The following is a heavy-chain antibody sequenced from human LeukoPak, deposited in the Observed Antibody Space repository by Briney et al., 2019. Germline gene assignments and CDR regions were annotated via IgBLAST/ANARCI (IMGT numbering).Heavy chain of an antibody. V-gene: IGHV3-7*01. CDR3: ARGYSSPYCSGGSCYTFDY. CDR1: GFTFSSYW. CDR2: IKQDGSEK. D-gene: IGHD2-15*01. J-gene: IGHJ4*02. Sequence: GGSLRLSCAASGFTFSSYWMSWVRQAPGKGLEWVANIKQDGSEKYYVDSVKGRFTISRDNAKNSLYLQMNSLRAEDTAVYYCARGYSSPYCSGGSCYTFDYWGQGTLVTVSS.